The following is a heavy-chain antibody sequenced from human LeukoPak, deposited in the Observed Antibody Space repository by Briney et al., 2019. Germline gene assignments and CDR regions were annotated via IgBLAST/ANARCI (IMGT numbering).Heavy chain of an antibody. CDR2: IYSGGST. CDR1: GFSFSSYA. CDR3: ARGGSYLVSDAFDI. Sequence: EGSLRLSCAASGFSFSSYAMSWVRQAPGKGLEWVSVIYSGGSTYYADSVKGRFTISRDNSKNTLYLQMNSLRAEDTAVYYCARGGSYLVSDAFDIWGQGTMVTVSS. J-gene: IGHJ3*02. D-gene: IGHD1-26*01. V-gene: IGHV3-53*01.